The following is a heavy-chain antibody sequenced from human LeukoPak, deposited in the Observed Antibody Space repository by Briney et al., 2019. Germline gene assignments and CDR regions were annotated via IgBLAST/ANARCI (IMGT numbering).Heavy chain of an antibody. V-gene: IGHV1-24*01. CDR2: FDPEDGET. D-gene: IGHD1-7*01. Sequence: ASVKVSCKVSGYTLTELSMHWVRQAPGKGLEWMGGFDPEDGETIYAQKFQGRVTMTEDTSTDTAYMELSSLRSEDTAVYYCATGNTRTSAITVYYYCMDVWGKGTTVTVSS. CDR1: GYTLTELS. CDR3: ATGNTRTSAITVYYYCMDV. J-gene: IGHJ6*03.